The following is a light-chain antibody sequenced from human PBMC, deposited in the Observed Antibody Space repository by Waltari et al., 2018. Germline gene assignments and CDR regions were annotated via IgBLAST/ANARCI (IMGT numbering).Light chain of an antibody. CDR3: QQYNNWPPT. Sequence: EIVMTQSPATLSVSPGERATLPCRASQSVRSNLAWYQQKPGQGPRLLIYGSSPRATGIPARFSGSGSGTEFTLTISSLQSEDFAVYYCQQYNNWPPTFGQGTKVEIK. CDR2: GSS. V-gene: IGKV3-15*01. CDR1: QSVRSN. J-gene: IGKJ1*01.